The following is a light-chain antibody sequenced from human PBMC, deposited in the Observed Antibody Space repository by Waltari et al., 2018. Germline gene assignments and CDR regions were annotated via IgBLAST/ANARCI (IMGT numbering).Light chain of an antibody. CDR2: KAS. Sequence: DIQMTQSPSTLSASVGDRVTIPCRASQSISSWLAWYQQKPGKAPKLLIYKASSLESGVPSRFSGSGSGTEFTITISSLQPDDFATYYCQQYNSYSPYTFGQGTKLEIK. CDR3: QQYNSYSPYT. J-gene: IGKJ2*01. V-gene: IGKV1-5*03. CDR1: QSISSW.